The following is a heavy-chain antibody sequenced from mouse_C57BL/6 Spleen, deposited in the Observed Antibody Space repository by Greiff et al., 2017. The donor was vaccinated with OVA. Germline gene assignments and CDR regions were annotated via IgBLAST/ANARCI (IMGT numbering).Heavy chain of an antibody. CDR2: IHPNSGST. CDR3: ARYDYDGTGYYFDY. Sequence: VQLQQPGAELVKPGASVKLSCKASGYTFTSYWMHWVKQRPGQGLEWIGMIHPNSGSTNYNEKFKSKATLTVDKSSSTAYMQLSSLTSEDSAVYYCARYDYDGTGYYFDYWGQGTTLTVSS. D-gene: IGHD2-4*01. J-gene: IGHJ2*01. CDR1: GYTFTSYW. V-gene: IGHV1-64*01.